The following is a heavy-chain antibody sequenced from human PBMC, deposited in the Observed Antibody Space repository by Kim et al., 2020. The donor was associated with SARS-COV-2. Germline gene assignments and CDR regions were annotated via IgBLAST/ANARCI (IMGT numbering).Heavy chain of an antibody. CDR3: ARFLDTAMVKRSWYYYDSSGYPNLSHFDY. V-gene: IGHV3-21*01. CDR2: ISSSSSYI. Sequence: GGSLRLSCAASGFTFSSYSMNWVRQAPGKGLEWVSSISSSSSYIYYADSVKGRFTISSDNAKNSLYLQMNSLRAEDTAVYYCARFLDTAMVKRSWYYYDSSGYPNLSHFDYWGQGTLVTVSS. D-gene: IGHD3-22*01. CDR1: GFTFSSYS. J-gene: IGHJ4*02.